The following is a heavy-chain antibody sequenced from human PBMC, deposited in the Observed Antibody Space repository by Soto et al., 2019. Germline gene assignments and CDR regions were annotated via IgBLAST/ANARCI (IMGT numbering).Heavy chain of an antibody. J-gene: IGHJ4*02. V-gene: IGHV4-59*08. CDR3: ARRWGYTFDF. CDR2: IYYSGST. CDR1: GGSISSYY. Sequence: SETLSLTCTVSGGSISSYYWSWIRQPPGKGLEWIGYIYYSGSTNYNPSLKSRVTISVDTSKNQFSLKLSSVTAADTAVYYCARRWGYTFDFWGQGTLVTVSS. D-gene: IGHD5-12*01.